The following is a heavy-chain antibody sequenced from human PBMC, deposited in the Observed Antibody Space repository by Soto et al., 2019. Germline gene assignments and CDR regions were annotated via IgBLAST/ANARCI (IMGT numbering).Heavy chain of an antibody. J-gene: IGHJ5*02. CDR3: ARHKNDYGRFNWFDP. Sequence: QLQLQESGPGQVRPSETLSLTCTVSGGSLSSSYYYWGWIRQSPGMGLQWMGVMSYTGNTYYNPSLKSRVTISVDPSNNQFSLRLRSVTAADTAVYYCARHKNDYGRFNWFDPWGQGTPVTVSS. D-gene: IGHD3-10*01. CDR1: GGSLSSSYYY. V-gene: IGHV4-39*01. CDR2: MSYTGNT.